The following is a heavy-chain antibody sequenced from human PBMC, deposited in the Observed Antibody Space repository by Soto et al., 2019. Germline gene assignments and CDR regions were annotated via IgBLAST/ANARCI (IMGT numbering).Heavy chain of an antibody. D-gene: IGHD6-19*01. CDR2: ISYDGSNK. J-gene: IGHJ6*02. V-gene: IGHV3-30-3*01. CDR1: GFTFSSYA. Sequence: QVQLVESGGGVVQPGRSLRLSCAASGFTFSSYAMHWVRQAPGKGLERVAVISYDGSNKYYADSVKGRFTISRDNSKNTLYLQMNSLRAEDTAVYYCARDKPSGWYYYYGMDVWGQGTTVTVSS. CDR3: ARDKPSGWYYYYGMDV.